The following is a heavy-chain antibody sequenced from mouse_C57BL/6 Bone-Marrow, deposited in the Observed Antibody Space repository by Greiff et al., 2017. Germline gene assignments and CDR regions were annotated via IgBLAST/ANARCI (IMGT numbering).Heavy chain of an antibody. V-gene: IGHV12-3*01. CDR2: ITHSGET. Sequence: QVQLKESGPGLVKPSQSLFLTCSITGFPITSGYYWIWIRQSPGKPLEWMGYITHSGETFYNPSLQSPISITRETSKNQFFLQLNSATTEDTAMYYCAGEIYDYDVAWFAYWGQGTLVTVSA. CDR1: GFPITSGYY. CDR3: AGEIYDYDVAWFAY. D-gene: IGHD2-4*01. J-gene: IGHJ3*01.